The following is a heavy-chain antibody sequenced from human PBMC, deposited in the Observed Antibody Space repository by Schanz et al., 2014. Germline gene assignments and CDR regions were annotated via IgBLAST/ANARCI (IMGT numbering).Heavy chain of an antibody. V-gene: IGHV1-3*01. CDR1: GYTLKDHA. CDR3: ARDLIAAAESWFDP. J-gene: IGHJ5*02. D-gene: IGHD6-13*01. CDR2: INPANGNT. Sequence: QVQLVQSGPEVKKPGASVKVSCQASGYTLKDHAMHWVRQAPGQSLEWLGWINPANGNTRYSPRLNGRVSISSDTAASTVDLHFSSLKSDDTAVYYCARDLIAAAESWFDPWGQGTPITVSS.